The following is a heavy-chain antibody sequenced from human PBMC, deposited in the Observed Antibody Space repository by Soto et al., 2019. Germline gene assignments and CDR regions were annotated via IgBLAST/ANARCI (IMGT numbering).Heavy chain of an antibody. J-gene: IGHJ4*02. V-gene: IGHV3-23*01. D-gene: IGHD3-3*01. Sequence: PGGSLRLSCAASGFTFSTYAMAWVRQAPGKGLEWVSGVSASGLNTDYADPVKGRFYISRDNSKNTVSLHMNSLRAEDTAVYYCAKARAQYYDFWSGYPVDYWGKGTLVTVAS. CDR2: VSASGLNT. CDR1: GFTFSTYA. CDR3: AKARAQYYDFWSGYPVDY.